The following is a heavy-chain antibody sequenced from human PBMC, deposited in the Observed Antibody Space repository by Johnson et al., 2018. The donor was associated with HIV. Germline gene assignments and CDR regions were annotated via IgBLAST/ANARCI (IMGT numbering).Heavy chain of an antibody. J-gene: IGHJ3*02. CDR2: ISEGGNSA. D-gene: IGHD4-17*01. CDR1: GFTFSSYA. V-gene: IGHV3-23*04. CDR3: ANLLTTVTSRCRSALDI. Sequence: VQLVESGGRLVQPGGSLRLSCAASGFTFSSYAMSWVRQAPGKGLEWVSVISEGGNSAYYTDSVEGRFTISRDNSKNKLYLQMYGLRADDTAVYYCANLLTTVTSRCRSALDIWGQGTMVIVSS.